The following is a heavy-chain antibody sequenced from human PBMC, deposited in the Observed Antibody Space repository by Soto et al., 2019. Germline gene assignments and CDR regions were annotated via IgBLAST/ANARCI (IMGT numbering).Heavy chain of an antibody. CDR3: AKVPTWRWTPSRLDY. V-gene: IGHV3-23*01. CDR1: GFTFSSYA. D-gene: IGHD1-1*01. J-gene: IGHJ4*02. Sequence: EVQLLESGGGLVQPGGSLRRSCAASGFTFSSYAMSWVRQAPGKGLEWVSAISGSGGSTYYADSVKGRFTISRDNSKNTLYLQMNSLRAEDTAVYYCAKVPTWRWTPSRLDYWGQGTLVTVSS. CDR2: ISGSGGST.